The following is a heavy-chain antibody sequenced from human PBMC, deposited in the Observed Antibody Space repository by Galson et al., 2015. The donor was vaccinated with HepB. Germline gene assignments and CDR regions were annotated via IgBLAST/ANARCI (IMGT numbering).Heavy chain of an antibody. V-gene: IGHV3-11*04. D-gene: IGHD3-10*01. Sequence: SLRLSCAASGFTFSDYYMSWIRQAPGKGLEWVSYISSSGSTKYYADSVKGRFTISRDNSKNTLYLQMNSLRAEDTAVYYCARESSYYGSGGDYWGQGTLVTVSS. CDR2: ISSSGSTK. CDR1: GFTFSDYY. CDR3: ARESSYYGSGGDY. J-gene: IGHJ4*02.